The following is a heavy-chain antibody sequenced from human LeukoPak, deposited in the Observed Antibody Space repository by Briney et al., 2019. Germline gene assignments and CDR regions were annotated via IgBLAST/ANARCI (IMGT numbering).Heavy chain of an antibody. CDR2: IYYSGST. D-gene: IGHD2/OR15-2a*01. CDR1: GGSISSSSYY. Sequence: SETLSLTCTVSGGSISSSSYYWGWIRQPPGKGLEWIGSIYYSGSTYYNPSLKSRVTISVDTSKNQFSLKLSSVTAADTAVYYCARSPIVYYYYYYMDVWGKGTTVTVSS. J-gene: IGHJ6*03. V-gene: IGHV4-39*07. CDR3: ARSPIVYYYYYYMDV.